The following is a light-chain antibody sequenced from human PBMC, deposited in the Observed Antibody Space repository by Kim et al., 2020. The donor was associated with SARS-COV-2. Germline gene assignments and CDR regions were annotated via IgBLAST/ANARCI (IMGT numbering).Light chain of an antibody. CDR2: SNN. CDR1: SSNIGSNT. CDR3: AAWDDSLNAFYV. V-gene: IGLV1-44*01. Sequence: QSVLTQPPSASGTPGQRVTISCSGSSSNIGSNTVNWYQQLPGTAPKLLIYSNNQRPSGDPDRFSGSKSGTSASLAISGLQSEDEADYYCAAWDDSLNAFYVFGTGTKVTVL. J-gene: IGLJ1*01.